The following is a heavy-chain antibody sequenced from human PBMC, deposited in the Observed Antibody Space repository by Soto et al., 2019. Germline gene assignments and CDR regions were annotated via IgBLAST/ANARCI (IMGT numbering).Heavy chain of an antibody. CDR2: INHSGST. Sequence: PSATLSLTCAVYGGSFSGYYWSWIRQPPGKGLEWIGEINHSGSTNYNPSLKSRVTISVDTSKNQFSLKLSSVTAADTAVYYCARGGVSSIFGVVITYNWFDPWGQGTLVTVSS. CDR1: GGSFSGYY. CDR3: ARGGVSSIFGVVITYNWFDP. D-gene: IGHD3-3*01. J-gene: IGHJ5*02. V-gene: IGHV4-34*01.